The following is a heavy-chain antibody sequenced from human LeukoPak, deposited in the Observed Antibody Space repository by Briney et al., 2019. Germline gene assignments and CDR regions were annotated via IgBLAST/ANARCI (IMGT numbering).Heavy chain of an antibody. D-gene: IGHD5-24*01. CDR2: IRYDGSNK. V-gene: IGHV3-30*02. CDR3: AKDVGWLQSGAFDY. J-gene: IGHJ4*02. Sequence: GGSLRLSXAASGFTFSSYGMHWVRQAPGKGLEWVAFIRYDGSNKYYADSVKGRFTISRDNSKNTLYLQMNSLRAKDTAVYYCAKDVGWLQSGAFDYWGQGTLVTVSS. CDR1: GFTFSSYG.